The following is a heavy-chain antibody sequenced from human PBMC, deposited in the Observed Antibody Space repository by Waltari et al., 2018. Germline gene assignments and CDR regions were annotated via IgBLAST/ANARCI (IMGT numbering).Heavy chain of an antibody. Sequence: QVQLVQSGAEVKKPGASVKVSCQASGYALTGYYLHWVRLAPGQGLEWLGWIHPSSGGTNYAEKFQGRVTMTRDTSINTAYMELSSLRSDDTAVYYCARDPYDSESYYSKGVFNFWGQGTMVTVSS. CDR2: IHPSSGGT. V-gene: IGHV1-2*02. D-gene: IGHD3-22*01. J-gene: IGHJ3*01. CDR3: ARDPYDSESYYSKGVFNF. CDR1: GYALTGYY.